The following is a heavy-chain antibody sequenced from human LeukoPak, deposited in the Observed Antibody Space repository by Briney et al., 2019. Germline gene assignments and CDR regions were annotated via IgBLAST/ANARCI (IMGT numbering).Heavy chain of an antibody. CDR1: GYTFTSYD. V-gene: IGHV1-8*01. CDR3: ATHARGPGSEDY. CDR2: MNPNSGNT. J-gene: IGHJ4*02. D-gene: IGHD3-10*01. Sequence: ASVKVSCKASGYTFTSYDINWVRQATGQGLEWMGWMNPNSGNTGYAQKFQGRVTMTRNTSISTAYMELSSLRSEDTAVYYCATHARGPGSEDYWGQGTLVTVSS.